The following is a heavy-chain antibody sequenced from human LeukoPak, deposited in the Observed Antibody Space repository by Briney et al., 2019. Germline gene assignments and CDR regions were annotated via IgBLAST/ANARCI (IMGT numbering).Heavy chain of an antibody. CDR1: GYIFTGYY. CDR2: INPNSGGT. Sequence: ASVKVSCKASGYIFTGYYMHWVRQAPGQGRDWMGWINPNSGGTNYAQKFHGRVTMTRDTSISTAYMELSRLRSDDTAVYYCARSSSSWLFFYSAYWGQGTLVTVSS. CDR3: ARSSSSWLFFYSAY. D-gene: IGHD6-13*01. V-gene: IGHV1-2*02. J-gene: IGHJ4*02.